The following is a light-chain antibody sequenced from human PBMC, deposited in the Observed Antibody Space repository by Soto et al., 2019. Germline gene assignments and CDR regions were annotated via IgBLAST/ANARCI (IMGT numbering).Light chain of an antibody. V-gene: IGKV3-15*01. CDR3: HRYDRSPIFT. Sequence: EIVMTQSPATLSVSPGEGATLSCRASQGIGSTLAWYQHKPGQTPRLLIYDASTRATGVPARFSGSGSGTDFTLTISRLEPEDFATYYCHRYDRSPIFTFGPGTKVDV. J-gene: IGKJ3*01. CDR2: DAS. CDR1: QGIGST.